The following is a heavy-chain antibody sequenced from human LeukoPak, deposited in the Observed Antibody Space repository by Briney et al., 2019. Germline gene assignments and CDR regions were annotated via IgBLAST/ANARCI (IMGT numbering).Heavy chain of an antibody. CDR2: IYYSGTT. V-gene: IGHV4-39*07. CDR3: ARYNSGWYYFDY. J-gene: IGHJ4*02. D-gene: IGHD6-19*01. Sequence: SETLSLTCTVSGGSISSSSYYWGWIRQPPGKGLEWIGSIYYSGTTYYNPSLKSRVTISVDTSKNQFSLKLSSVTAADTAVFYCARYNSGWYYFDYWGQGTLVTVSS. CDR1: GGSISSSSYY.